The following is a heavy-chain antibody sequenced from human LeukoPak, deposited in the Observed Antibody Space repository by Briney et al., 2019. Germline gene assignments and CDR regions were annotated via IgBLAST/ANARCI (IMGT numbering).Heavy chain of an antibody. CDR2: IKHDGSKK. V-gene: IGHV3-7*01. D-gene: IGHD1-26*01. CDR3: ARDFNPLYSGTYYDAFDI. J-gene: IGHJ3*02. CDR1: GFTFSSDW. Sequence: GGSLRLSCAASGFTFSSDWMTWVRQASGKGLEWVANIKHDGSKKYYVDSVKGRFTISTDTAKNSLYLQMDSLRAEDTAVYYCARDFNPLYSGTYYDAFDIWGQGTMVTVSS.